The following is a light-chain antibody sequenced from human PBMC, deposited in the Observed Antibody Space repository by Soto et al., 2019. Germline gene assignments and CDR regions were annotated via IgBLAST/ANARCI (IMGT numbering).Light chain of an antibody. CDR1: QSVSSSY. CDR3: QKYGSSPWT. V-gene: IGKV3-20*01. J-gene: IGKJ1*01. CDR2: GAS. Sequence: EIVLTQSPGTLSLSPGEGATLSCRASQSVSSSYLAWYQQKPGQAPRLLIYGASSRATGIPDRFSGSGSGTDFTLTISRLEPEDSAVYYCQKYGSSPWTFGQGTKVDIK.